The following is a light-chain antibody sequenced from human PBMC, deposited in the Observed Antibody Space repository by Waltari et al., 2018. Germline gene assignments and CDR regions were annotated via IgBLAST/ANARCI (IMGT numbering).Light chain of an antibody. V-gene: IGKV3-20*01. J-gene: IGKJ1*01. CDR3: QQYAGSPRT. CDR2: ATS. CDR1: QSVSSRF. Sequence: EIVLTQSPGTLPLSPGERATLSCRPSQSVSSRFFAWYQQKPAQAPRLLIYATSIRATGISDRFSGSGSGTDFTLTISRLEAEDFAVYYCQQYAGSPRTFGQGTRVEIK.